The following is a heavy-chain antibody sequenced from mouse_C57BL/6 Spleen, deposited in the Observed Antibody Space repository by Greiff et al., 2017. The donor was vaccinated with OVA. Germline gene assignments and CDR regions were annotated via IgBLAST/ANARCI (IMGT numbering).Heavy chain of an antibody. Sequence: VKLMESGPELVKPGASVKISCKASGYAFSSSWMNWVKQRPGQGLEWIGEIDPSDSYTNYNQKFKGKSTLTVDKSSSTAYMQLSSLTSEDSAVYYCASYYYGPFDYWGQGTTLTVSS. J-gene: IGHJ2*01. CDR2: IDPSDSYT. V-gene: IGHV1S126*01. D-gene: IGHD1-1*01. CDR3: ASYYYGPFDY. CDR1: GYAFSSSW.